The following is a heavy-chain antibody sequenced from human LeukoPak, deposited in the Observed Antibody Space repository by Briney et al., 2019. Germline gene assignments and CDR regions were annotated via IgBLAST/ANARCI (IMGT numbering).Heavy chain of an antibody. CDR3: ARGEAYSYGYAGY. V-gene: IGHV1-69*01. CDR1: GGTFSSYA. Sequence: SVKVSCKASGGTFSSYAISWVRQAPGQGLEWMGGIIPIFGTANYAQKFQGRVTITADESMSTAYMELSSLRSEDTAVYYCARGEAYSYGYAGYWGQGTLVTVSS. J-gene: IGHJ4*02. CDR2: IIPIFGTA. D-gene: IGHD5-18*01.